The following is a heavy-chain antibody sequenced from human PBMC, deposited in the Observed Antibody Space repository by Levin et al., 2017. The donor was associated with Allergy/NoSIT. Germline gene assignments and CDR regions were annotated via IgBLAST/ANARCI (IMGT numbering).Heavy chain of an antibody. J-gene: IGHJ3*02. Sequence: PSETLSLTCTVSGGSISSSDYYWGWIRQPPGKGLEWIGSVYYSGNTYSNPTLKSRVTMSGDTSKNQFSLKVTSVTAADTAIYYCARSTVTDAFDIWGQGTMVTVSS. CDR2: VYYSGNT. CDR3: ARSTVTDAFDI. V-gene: IGHV4-39*01. D-gene: IGHD4-17*01. CDR1: GGSISSSDYY.